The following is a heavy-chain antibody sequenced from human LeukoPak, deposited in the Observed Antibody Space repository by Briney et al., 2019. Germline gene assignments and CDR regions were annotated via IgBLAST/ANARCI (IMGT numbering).Heavy chain of an antibody. J-gene: IGHJ4*02. CDR3: ARDLSPVVRASPMGY. CDR1: GFTFSNYG. Sequence: PGGSLRLSCAASGFTFSNYGMRWLRQAPGKGLEWVSGISDSGGSTYYADSVKGRFTISRDNSENTLYLQLNSLRAEDTAVYFCARDLSPVVRASPMGYWGQGTLVTVSS. CDR2: ISDSGGST. V-gene: IGHV3-23*01. D-gene: IGHD3-10*01.